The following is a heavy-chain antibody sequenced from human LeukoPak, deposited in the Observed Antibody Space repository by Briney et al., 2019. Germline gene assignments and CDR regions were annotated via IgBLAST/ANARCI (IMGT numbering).Heavy chain of an antibody. CDR2: LWNYCKTI. CDR1: GFTFSGYY. V-gene: IGHV3-11*01. CDR3: ARGARPCSSTSCYRLADY. D-gene: IGHD2-2*02. Sequence: GALRLSCSASGFTFSGYYIGLVRQAPGEGLEGGFYLWNYCKTIFYADSVKGRFTISRDNAKNSLYLQMNSLRVEDTAVYYCARGARPCSSTSCYRLADYWGQGTLVTVSS. J-gene: IGHJ4*02.